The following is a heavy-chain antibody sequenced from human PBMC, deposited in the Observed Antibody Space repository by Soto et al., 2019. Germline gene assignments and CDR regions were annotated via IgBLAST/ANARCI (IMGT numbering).Heavy chain of an antibody. J-gene: IGHJ4*02. D-gene: IGHD6-19*01. CDR1: GGSISSYY. V-gene: IGHV4-59*08. CDR3: ARHNWYSGGWYGGVDY. Sequence: QVQLQESGPGLVKPSETLSLTCTVSGGSISSYYWSWIRQPPGKGLEWIGYIYYSGSTNYNPSLKSRVTISVDTSKNQFSLKRSSVTAADTAVYYCARHNWYSGGWYGGVDYWGQGTLVTVSS. CDR2: IYYSGST.